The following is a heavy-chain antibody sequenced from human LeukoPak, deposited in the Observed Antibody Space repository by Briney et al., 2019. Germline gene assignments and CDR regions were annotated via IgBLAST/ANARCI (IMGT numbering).Heavy chain of an antibody. D-gene: IGHD6-19*01. Sequence: PSETLSLTCTVSGGSISSSSYYWGWIRQPPGKGLEWIGSIYYSGSTYYNPSLKSRVTISVDTSKNQFSLKLSSVAAADTAVYYCARHESSGWYSHPTPAFDIWGQGTMVTVSS. CDR2: IYYSGST. J-gene: IGHJ3*02. V-gene: IGHV4-39*01. CDR3: ARHESSGWYSHPTPAFDI. CDR1: GGSISSSSYY.